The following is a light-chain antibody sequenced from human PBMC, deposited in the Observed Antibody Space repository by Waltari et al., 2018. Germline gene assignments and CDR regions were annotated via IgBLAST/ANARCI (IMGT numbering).Light chain of an antibody. CDR2: WAS. CDR3: QQHYSSPRT. V-gene: IGKV4-1*01. J-gene: IGKJ1*01. Sequence: DIVMTQSPDSLALSLGERATTNVKSGQSVLSSSNNKNYLSWYQQKPGQPPKLLIYWASTRQSGVPDRFSGSGSGTDFTLTISSLQAEDVAVYYCQQHYSSPRTFGQGTKVEVK. CDR1: QSVLSSSNNKNY.